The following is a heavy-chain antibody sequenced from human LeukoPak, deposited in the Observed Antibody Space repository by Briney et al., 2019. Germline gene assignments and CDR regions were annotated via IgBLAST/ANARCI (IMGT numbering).Heavy chain of an antibody. J-gene: IGHJ4*02. CDR3: ANSATMTTVVTPVDY. CDR2: ISFEGINK. D-gene: IGHD4-23*01. V-gene: IGHV3-30*18. Sequence: GRSLRLSCAASGFTFSSYGMHWVRQAPGKGLEWVAVISFEGINKYYADSVKGRFTISRDNSKNTLYVQMNSLRAEDTAVYYCANSATMTTVVTPVDYWGQGTLVTVSS. CDR1: GFTFSSYG.